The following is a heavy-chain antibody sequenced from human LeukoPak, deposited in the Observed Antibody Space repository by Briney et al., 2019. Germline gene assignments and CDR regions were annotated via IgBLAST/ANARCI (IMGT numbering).Heavy chain of an antibody. CDR2: INPSGGST. Sequence: GASVKVSCKASGYTFTSNYMHWVRQAPGQGLEWMGIINPSGGSTSYAQKFQGRVTMTRDTSTSTVYMELSSLRSEDAAVYYCARGKDKVMGNRNYFDYWGQGILVTVSS. V-gene: IGHV1-46*01. CDR3: ARGKDKVMGNRNYFDY. J-gene: IGHJ4*02. D-gene: IGHD5-18*01. CDR1: GYTFTSNY.